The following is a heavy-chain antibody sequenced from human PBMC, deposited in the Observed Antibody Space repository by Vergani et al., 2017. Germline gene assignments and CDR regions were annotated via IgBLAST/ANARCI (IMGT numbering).Heavy chain of an antibody. CDR1: GYTFTSYG. CDR3: ARDLWPRAAEYGMDV. J-gene: IGHJ6*02. V-gene: IGHV1-2*02. CDR2: INPNSGGT. Sequence: QVQLVQSGAAVKKPGASVKVSCKASGYTFTSYGISWVRQAPGQGLEWMGGINPNSGGTNYAQKFQGRVTMTRDTSISTVYMELSRLRSDDTAVYYCARDLWPRAAEYGMDVWGQGTTVTVSS. D-gene: IGHD6-13*01.